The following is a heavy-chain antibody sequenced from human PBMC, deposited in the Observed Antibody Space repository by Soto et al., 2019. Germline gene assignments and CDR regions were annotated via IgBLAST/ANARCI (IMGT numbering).Heavy chain of an antibody. D-gene: IGHD2-2*02. CDR3: ARGYYCSSTSCYTWDYYYYGMDV. J-gene: IGHJ6*02. CDR1: GFTFSSYS. V-gene: IGHV3-48*02. Sequence: LRLSCAASGFTFSSYSMDWVRQAPGKGLEWVSYISSSSSTIYYADSVKGRFTISRDNAKNSLYLQMNSLRDEDTAVYYCARGYYCSSTSCYTWDYYYYGMDVWGQGTTVTVSS. CDR2: ISSSSSTI.